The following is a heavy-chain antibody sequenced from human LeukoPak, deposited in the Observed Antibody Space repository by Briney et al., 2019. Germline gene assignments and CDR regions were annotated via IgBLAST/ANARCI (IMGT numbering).Heavy chain of an antibody. CDR2: IRYDGSNK. D-gene: IGHD3-22*01. CDR1: GFSFSSYG. J-gene: IGHJ4*02. Sequence: EGSLRLSCAASGFSFSSYGMHWVRQAPGKGLEWVAFIRYDGSNKYYADSVKGRFTISRDNSKNTLYLQMNSLRAEDTAVYYCAKGYYHSSGYYQDYWGQGTLVTVSS. CDR3: AKGYYHSSGYYQDY. V-gene: IGHV3-30*02.